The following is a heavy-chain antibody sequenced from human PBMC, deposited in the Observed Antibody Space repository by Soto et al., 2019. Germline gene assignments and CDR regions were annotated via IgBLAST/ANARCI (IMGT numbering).Heavy chain of an antibody. D-gene: IGHD2-21*02. CDR1: GYIFDNYW. V-gene: IGHV5-51*01. Sequence: GESLKISCRGSGYIFDNYWIGWVRQKTGKGPEWMGVMDPGDSDNRYTPSLTGHVTISVATSLGFAYLQWSSLKASDTAMYFCVRLGNPGIFVATDWGQGTLVTVSS. CDR3: VRLGNPGIFVATD. CDR2: MDPGDSDN. J-gene: IGHJ4*02.